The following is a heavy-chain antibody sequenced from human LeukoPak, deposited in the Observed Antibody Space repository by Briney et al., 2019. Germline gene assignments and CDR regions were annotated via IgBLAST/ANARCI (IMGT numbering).Heavy chain of an antibody. CDR1: GYTFTGYY. D-gene: IGHD1-26*01. J-gene: IGHJ4*02. CDR2: INPNSGGT. V-gene: IGHV1-2*02. Sequence: ASVKGSCKASGYTFTGYYMHWVRQAPGQGLEWMGWINPNSGGTNYAQKFQGRVTMTRHTSIRTASMELSRLRSDATAGYYCASEAYSVSYFSYWGEGTLVTVSS. CDR3: ASEAYSVSYFSY.